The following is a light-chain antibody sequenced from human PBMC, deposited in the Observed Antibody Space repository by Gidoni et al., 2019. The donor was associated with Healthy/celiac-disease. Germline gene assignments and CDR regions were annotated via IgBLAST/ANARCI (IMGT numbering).Light chain of an antibody. V-gene: IGKV3-11*01. J-gene: IGKJ4*01. CDR2: DAS. CDR3: QQRGNWPPT. Sequence: EIVLTQSPATLSLSPGERATLSCRASKSVSSYLAWYQQNPGQAPRLLIYDASNRATGIPARFSGSGSGTDFTLTISSLEPEDFAVYYCQQRGNWPPTFGGGTKVEIK. CDR1: KSVSSY.